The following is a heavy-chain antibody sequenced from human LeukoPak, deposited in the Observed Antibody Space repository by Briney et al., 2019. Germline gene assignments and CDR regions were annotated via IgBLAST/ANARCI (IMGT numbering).Heavy chain of an antibody. Sequence: PGGSLRLSCATSRFTFSSYSMNWFRQTPGKGLEWVAKIKADGGEKDHVASVKGRFTISRDNAKNSLYLQMNSLRVEDTAVYYCARGGAARPDFWGQGTLVTVSS. CDR3: ARGGAARPDF. D-gene: IGHD6-6*01. V-gene: IGHV3-7*01. CDR1: RFTFSSYS. CDR2: IKADGGEK. J-gene: IGHJ4*02.